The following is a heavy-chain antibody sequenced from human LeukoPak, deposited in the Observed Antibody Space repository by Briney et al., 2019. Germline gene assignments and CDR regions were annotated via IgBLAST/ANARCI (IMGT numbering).Heavy chain of an antibody. Sequence: SETLSLTCTVSGYSISSGYYWGWIRQPPGKGLEWIGGIYHSGSTYYNPSLKSRVTISVDTSKNQFSLKLSSVTAADTAVYYCMVGVCGSYGTFVTHDYWGQGTLVTVSS. CDR2: IYHSGST. CDR3: MVGVCGSYGTFVTHDY. D-gene: IGHD4-17*01. J-gene: IGHJ4*02. V-gene: IGHV4-38-2*02. CDR1: GYSISSGYY.